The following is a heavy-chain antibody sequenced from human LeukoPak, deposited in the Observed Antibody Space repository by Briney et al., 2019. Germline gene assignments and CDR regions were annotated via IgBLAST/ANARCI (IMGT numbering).Heavy chain of an antibody. CDR1: GGSFSGYY. J-gene: IGHJ6*03. D-gene: IGHD3-10*01. CDR3: ARRSITMVRGVNYYYYYYMDV. V-gene: IGHV4-34*01. CDR2: INHSGST. Sequence: PSETLSLTCAVYGGSFSGYYWSWIRQPPGKGLEWIGEINHSGSTNYNPSLKSRVTISVDTSKNQFSLKLSSVTAADTAVYYCARRSITMVRGVNYYYYYYMDVWGKGTTVTISS.